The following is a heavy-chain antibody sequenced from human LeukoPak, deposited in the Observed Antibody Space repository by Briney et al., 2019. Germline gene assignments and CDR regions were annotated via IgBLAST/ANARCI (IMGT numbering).Heavy chain of an antibody. D-gene: IGHD1-26*01. Sequence: GGSLRLSCAASGFTFSSYSMNWVRRAPGKGLEWVSYISSSSSTIYYADSVKGRFTISRDNAKNPLYLQMNSLRAEDTAVYYCAREISGSYGYWGQGTLVTVSS. J-gene: IGHJ4*02. CDR3: AREISGSYGY. CDR1: GFTFSSYS. V-gene: IGHV3-48*04. CDR2: ISSSSSTI.